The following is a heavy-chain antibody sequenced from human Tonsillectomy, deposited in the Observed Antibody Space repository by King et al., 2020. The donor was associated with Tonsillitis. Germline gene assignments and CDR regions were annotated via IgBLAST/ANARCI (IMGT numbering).Heavy chain of an antibody. D-gene: IGHD3-3*01. CDR3: ARGVFFDDWRGHYKLTWFDS. CDR1: GYTFSSYD. Sequence: VQLVESGAEVKKPGASVKVSCKASGYTFSSYDIHWVRQAAGQGLEWMGWMNPNSPNTGLAQKFQGRVTMTRDTSISPAFMELSSLRSEDTAVYYCARGVFFDDWRGHYKLTWFDSWGQGTLVVVSS. CDR2: MNPNSPNT. J-gene: IGHJ5*01. V-gene: IGHV1-8*02.